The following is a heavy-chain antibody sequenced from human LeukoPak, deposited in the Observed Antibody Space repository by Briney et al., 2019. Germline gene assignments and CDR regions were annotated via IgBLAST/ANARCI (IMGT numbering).Heavy chain of an antibody. D-gene: IGHD6-6*01. J-gene: IGHJ4*02. V-gene: IGHV3-33*01. CDR1: GFTFSSYG. CDR3: ARDPGSAARPRYYFGY. CDR2: IWYDGSNK. Sequence: PGGSLRLSCAASGFTFSSYGMHWVRQAPGKGLEWVAVIWYDGSNKYYADSVKGRFTISRDNSKNTLYLQMNSLRAEDTAVYYCARDPGSAARPRYYFGYWGQGTLVTVSS.